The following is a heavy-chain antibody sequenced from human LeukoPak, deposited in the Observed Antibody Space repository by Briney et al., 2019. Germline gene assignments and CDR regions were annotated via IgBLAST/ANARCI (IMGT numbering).Heavy chain of an antibody. CDR1: GFAFSDYW. D-gene: IGHD2-2*01. J-gene: IGHJ4*02. CDR2: IKQDGSAK. CDR3: ARWRGSTSERSDY. Sequence: GGSPRLSCTASGFAFSDYWMRWVRQAPGKGLEWVANIKQDGSAKYYVDSVKGRFTISRDNAKNSLYLQMDSLRVEDTATYYCARWRGSTSERSDYWGQGTLVTVSS. V-gene: IGHV3-7*01.